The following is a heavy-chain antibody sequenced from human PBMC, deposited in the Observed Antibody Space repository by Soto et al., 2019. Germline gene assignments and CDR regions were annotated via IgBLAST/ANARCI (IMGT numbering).Heavy chain of an antibody. V-gene: IGHV3-23*01. CDR1: GFTFSSYA. D-gene: IGHD3-22*01. Sequence: GGSLRLSCAASGFTFSSYAMSWVRQAPGKGLEWVSAISGSGGSTYYADSVKGRFTISRDNSKNSLYLQMNSLRAEDTAIYYCAKDTYYYDSSGYYVFDYWGQGALVTVSS. CDR2: ISGSGGST. J-gene: IGHJ4*02. CDR3: AKDTYYYDSSGYYVFDY.